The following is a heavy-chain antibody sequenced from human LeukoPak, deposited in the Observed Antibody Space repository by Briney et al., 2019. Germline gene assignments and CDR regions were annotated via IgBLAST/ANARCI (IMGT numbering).Heavy chain of an antibody. Sequence: SETLSLICAVSGDSIKSGGHSWSWLRQAPGRGLEWIGFFYQTGFSSNNPSLGSRVTISIDTTKNHLSLKLTSVTAADTALYYCAACTSGSCYSGAPFDLWGQGALVTVSS. CDR1: GDSIKSGGHS. CDR3: AACTSGSCYSGAPFDL. V-gene: IGHV4-30-2*01. CDR2: FYQTGFS. J-gene: IGHJ4*02. D-gene: IGHD2-15*01.